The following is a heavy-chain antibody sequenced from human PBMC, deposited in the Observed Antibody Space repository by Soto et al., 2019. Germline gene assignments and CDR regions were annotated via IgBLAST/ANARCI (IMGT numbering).Heavy chain of an antibody. CDR1: GYTFSTYY. CDR3: ARSLYSGSHPGIFDY. J-gene: IGHJ4*02. Sequence: ASVKVSWKASGYTFSTYYMHWVRQAPGQGLEWMGIINPSGGGTSYAQKFQGRVTMTRDTSTSTVYMELSSLRSEDTAVYYCARSLYSGSHPGIFDYWGQGTLVTVSS. V-gene: IGHV1-46*01. D-gene: IGHD1-26*01. CDR2: INPSGGGT.